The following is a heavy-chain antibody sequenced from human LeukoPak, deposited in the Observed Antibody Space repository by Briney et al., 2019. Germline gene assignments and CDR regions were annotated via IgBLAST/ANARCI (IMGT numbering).Heavy chain of an antibody. CDR3: ARELNYDSSGYYFDY. J-gene: IGHJ4*02. V-gene: IGHV1-2*02. Sequence: ASVKVSCKASGYTFTGCYMHWVRQAPGQGLEWMGWMNPNSGGTNYAQKFQGRVTMTRDTSISTAYMELSRLRSDDTAVYYCARELNYDSSGYYFDYWGQGTLVTVSS. CDR1: GYTFTGCY. D-gene: IGHD3-22*01. CDR2: MNPNSGGT.